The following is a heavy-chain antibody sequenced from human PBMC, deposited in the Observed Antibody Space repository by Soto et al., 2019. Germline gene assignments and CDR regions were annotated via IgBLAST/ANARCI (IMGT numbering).Heavy chain of an antibody. Sequence: SETLSLTCGVSGGSISIIDWWIWVRQTPGKGLEWIGEIYYSGSTNYNPSLTSRVTMSIDKSKNQFFLNLTSVTAADTAVYYCARSSGVSDKYWFDAWGQGTWVTVSS. CDR3: ARSSGVSDKYWFDA. CDR1: GGSISIIDW. CDR2: IYYSGST. V-gene: IGHV4-4*02. D-gene: IGHD3-10*01. J-gene: IGHJ5*02.